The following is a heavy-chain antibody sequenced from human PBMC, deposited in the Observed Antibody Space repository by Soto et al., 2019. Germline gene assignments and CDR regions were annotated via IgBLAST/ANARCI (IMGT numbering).Heavy chain of an antibody. V-gene: IGHV4-34*01. Sequence: SEARCLTCVVSGGFFSPYYSHWIRLSPGKGLEWIGEINHSGNNNYSPSLKSRVTMSLDMSKNQFSLKLTSVTAADTAVYYCARGGSNDRQVAFDIRGQRTMVTVSS. CDR1: GGFFSPYY. CDR2: INHSGNN. CDR3: ARGGSNDRQVAFDI. J-gene: IGHJ3*02. D-gene: IGHD1-26*01.